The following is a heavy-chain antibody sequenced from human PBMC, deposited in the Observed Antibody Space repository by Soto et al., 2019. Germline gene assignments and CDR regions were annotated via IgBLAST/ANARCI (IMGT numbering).Heavy chain of an antibody. V-gene: IGHV1-18*04. CDR3: ARLVVAWRPLDY. CDR1: GYPFSSYG. Sequence: QFRLVQSAAEVKKPGASVTVSCKGSGYPFSSYGITWVRQAPGQGLEWMGWTSAFYGNSIYFEKFQGRVTMTIDTSTNTAYMDLTSLKSDDTAVYYCARLVVAWRPLDYWGLGTLVTVSS. J-gene: IGHJ4*02. D-gene: IGHD3-3*01. CDR2: TSAFYGNS.